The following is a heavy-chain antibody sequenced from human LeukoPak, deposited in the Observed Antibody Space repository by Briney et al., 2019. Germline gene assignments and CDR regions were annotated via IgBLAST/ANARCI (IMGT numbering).Heavy chain of an antibody. Sequence: PGGSLRLSCAASGFTFDDYAMHWVRQAPGKGLEWVSGISWNSGSIGYADPVKGRFTISRDNAKNSLYLQMNSLRAEDTALYYCAKDSTDSGSYRAGYFDYWGQGTLDTVSS. CDR1: GFTFDDYA. D-gene: IGHD1-26*01. J-gene: IGHJ4*02. CDR3: AKDSTDSGSYRAGYFDY. V-gene: IGHV3-9*01. CDR2: ISWNSGSI.